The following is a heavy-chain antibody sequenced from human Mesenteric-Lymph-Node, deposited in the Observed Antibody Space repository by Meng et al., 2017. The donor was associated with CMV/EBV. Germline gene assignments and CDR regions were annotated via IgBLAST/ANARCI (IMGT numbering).Heavy chain of an antibody. CDR2: ISGSGGST. D-gene: IGHD3-10*01. CDR3: AKVIDGSGSLVRSHYYYYGMDV. V-gene: IGHV3-23*01. J-gene: IGHJ6*02. Sequence: GGSLRLSCAASGFTFSSYAMSWVRQAPGKGLEWVSAISGSGGSTYYADSVKGRFTISRDNSKNTLYLQMNSLRAEDTAVYYCAKVIDGSGSLVRSHYYYYGMDVWGQGTTVTVSS. CDR1: GFTFSSYA.